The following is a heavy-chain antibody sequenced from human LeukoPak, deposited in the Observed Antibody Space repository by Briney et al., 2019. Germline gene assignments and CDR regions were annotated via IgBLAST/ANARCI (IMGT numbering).Heavy chain of an antibody. CDR2: INHNGNVN. J-gene: IGHJ6*02. Sequence: GWSLRLSCAASGFTFSSYWMNWARQAPGEGLEWVASINHNGNVNYYVHSVKGRFTISRDNAKNSLYLQMNSLRPEDTALYYCVKDMNPGGADVWGQGTTVTVSS. CDR3: VKDMNPGGADV. CDR1: GFTFSSYW. D-gene: IGHD3-10*01. V-gene: IGHV3-7*03.